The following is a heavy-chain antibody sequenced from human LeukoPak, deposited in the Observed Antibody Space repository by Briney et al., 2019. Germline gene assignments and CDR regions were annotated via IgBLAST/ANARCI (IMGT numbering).Heavy chain of an antibody. CDR1: GYSFTSYW. V-gene: IGHV5-51*01. CDR3: ASAYSSGWYTIDY. Sequence: GESLKISCKGSGYSFTSYWIGWVRQLPGKGLEWMGIIYPGDSDTRYSPSFQGQVTISADKSISTAYLQWSSLKASDTAMYYCASAYSSGWYTIDYWGQGTLVTVSS. CDR2: IYPGDSDT. J-gene: IGHJ4*02. D-gene: IGHD6-19*01.